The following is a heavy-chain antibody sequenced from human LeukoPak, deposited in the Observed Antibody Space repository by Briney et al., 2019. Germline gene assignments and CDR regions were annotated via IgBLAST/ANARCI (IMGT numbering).Heavy chain of an antibody. CDR2: ISGSGGST. J-gene: IGHJ3*02. CDR1: GFSFDSFA. V-gene: IGHV3-23*01. CDR3: AKDRALIVVVPDAFDI. Sequence: GGSLRLSCAASGFSFDSFAMTWVRQAPGKGLEWVSGISGSGGSTYYADSVKGRFTISRDNFKNTVHLQMNSLRAEDTAVYYCAKDRALIVVVPDAFDIWGQGTMVTVSS. D-gene: IGHD2-2*01.